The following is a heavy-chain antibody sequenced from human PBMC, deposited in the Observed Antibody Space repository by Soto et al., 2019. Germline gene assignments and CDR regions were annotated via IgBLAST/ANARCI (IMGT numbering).Heavy chain of an antibody. Sequence: QVQLQESGPGLVKPSGTLSLTCAVSGGSISSSNWWSWVRQPPGKGLEWIGEIYHSGSTNYNPSLKSRVTMSADKAKNQFSLKLSSVTAADTAVYYCASSTSWNWIDPWGQGTLVTVSS. J-gene: IGHJ5*02. V-gene: IGHV4-4*02. D-gene: IGHD2-2*01. CDR1: GGSISSSNW. CDR3: ASSTSWNWIDP. CDR2: IYHSGST.